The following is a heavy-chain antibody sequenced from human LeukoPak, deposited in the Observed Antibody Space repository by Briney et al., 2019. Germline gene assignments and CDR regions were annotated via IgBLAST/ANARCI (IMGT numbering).Heavy chain of an antibody. Sequence: GGSLRLSCVASGFTFSDYYMSWIRQAPGKGLEWISYITNSGSTTFYADSGKGRFSICRDNAKNSLYLQMNSLRAEDTAVYYCARDRAYCGGDCYSFGSCDAFDIWGQGTTVTVSS. CDR3: ARDRAYCGGDCYSFGSCDAFDI. CDR2: ITNSGSTT. D-gene: IGHD2-21*02. CDR1: GFTFSDYY. V-gene: IGHV3-11*04. J-gene: IGHJ3*02.